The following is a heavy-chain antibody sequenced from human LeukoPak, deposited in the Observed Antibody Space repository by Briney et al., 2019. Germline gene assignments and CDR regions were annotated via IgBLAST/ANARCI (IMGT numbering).Heavy chain of an antibody. J-gene: IGHJ4*02. CDR1: GFTFSSDA. D-gene: IGHD2-2*03. V-gene: IGHV3-23*01. CDR2: ISGSGPYT. CDR3: AKHGYCSGISCFFDF. Sequence: GGSLRLSCAASGFTFSSDAMSWVRQAPGKGLEWVSGISGSGPYTFYTDSVKGRFTISRDSSKNTLYLQMNSLRAEDTGLYYCAKHGYCSGISCFFDFWGRGTLVSVSS.